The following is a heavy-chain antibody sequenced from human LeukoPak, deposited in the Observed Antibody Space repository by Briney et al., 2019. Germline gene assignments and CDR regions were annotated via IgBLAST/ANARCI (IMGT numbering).Heavy chain of an antibody. D-gene: IGHD5/OR15-5a*01. CDR3: ARFPRSTESRDAFDV. CDR2: ISSSGSTI. CDR1: GFTFSDYY. J-gene: IGHJ3*01. V-gene: IGHV3-11*04. Sequence: GGSLRLSCAASGFTFSDYYMSWIRQAPGKGLEWVSYISSSGSTIYYADSVKGRFTISRDNAKNSLYLQMNSLKAEDTAVYYCARFPRSTESRDAFDVWGQGTMVTVSS.